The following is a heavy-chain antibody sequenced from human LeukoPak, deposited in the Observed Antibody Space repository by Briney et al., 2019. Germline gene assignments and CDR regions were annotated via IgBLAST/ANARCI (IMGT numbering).Heavy chain of an antibody. CDR1: GFTFSTYA. D-gene: IGHD5-12*01. CDR2: ISYIGINK. V-gene: IGHV3-30-3*02. Sequence: GRSLRLSCAASGFTFSTYAMGWVRQAPGEGREWVAGISYIGINKYYADYVKGRFTISRDNTKNTLYPQMNSLKGEDAAVYYCAKSVATPRGSFDSWGQGTLGTVSS. CDR3: AKSVATPRGSFDS. J-gene: IGHJ4*02.